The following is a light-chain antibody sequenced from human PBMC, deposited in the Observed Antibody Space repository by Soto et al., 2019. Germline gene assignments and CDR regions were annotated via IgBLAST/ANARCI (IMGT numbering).Light chain of an antibody. CDR3: QQHNCWPVT. V-gene: IGKV3-11*01. CDR1: QSINRS. Sequence: EIVLTQSPATLSLSPGERATLACRTSQSINRSLAWYQQKPGQAPRLLIYDAPTRATSAPARLSGGGSGTDFSLTITCLEPEDFAVYYCQQHNCWPVTFGPGTKVDI. J-gene: IGKJ3*01. CDR2: DAP.